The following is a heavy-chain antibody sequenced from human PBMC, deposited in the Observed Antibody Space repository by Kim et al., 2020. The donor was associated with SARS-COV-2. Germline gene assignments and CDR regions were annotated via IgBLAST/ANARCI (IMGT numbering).Heavy chain of an antibody. J-gene: IGHJ6*02. Sequence: DSVKGRFTISSDKSKTPLYLQMNSLSAEDTAVYYCARDGELPYYYYGMDVWGQGTTVTVSS. CDR3: ARDGELPYYYYGMDV. V-gene: IGHV3-53*01. D-gene: IGHD1-26*01.